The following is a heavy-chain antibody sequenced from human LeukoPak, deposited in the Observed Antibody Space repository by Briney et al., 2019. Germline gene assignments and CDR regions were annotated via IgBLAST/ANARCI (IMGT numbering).Heavy chain of an antibody. CDR2: IIPIFGTA. Sequence: SVKVSCKASRGTFSSSAISWVRQAPGQGLEWMGGIIPIFGTANYAQKFQGRVTITTDESTSTAYMELSSLRSEDTAVYYCARGCSSTSCSIDYWGQGTLVTVSS. J-gene: IGHJ4*02. D-gene: IGHD2-2*01. V-gene: IGHV1-69*05. CDR3: ARGCSSTSCSIDY. CDR1: RGTFSSSA.